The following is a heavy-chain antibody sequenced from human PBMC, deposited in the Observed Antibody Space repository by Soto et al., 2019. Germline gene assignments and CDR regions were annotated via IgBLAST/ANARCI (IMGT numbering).Heavy chain of an antibody. Sequence: GGSLRLSCAASGFTFSSYWMSWVRQAPGKGLEWVANIKQDGSEKYYVDSVKGRFTISRDNAKNSLYMQMNSLRAEDTAVYYCARVRGYCSSTSCYDTETHAFDIWGQGTMVTVS. CDR2: IKQDGSEK. CDR1: GFTFSSYW. D-gene: IGHD2-2*01. V-gene: IGHV3-7*01. CDR3: ARVRGYCSSTSCYDTETHAFDI. J-gene: IGHJ3*02.